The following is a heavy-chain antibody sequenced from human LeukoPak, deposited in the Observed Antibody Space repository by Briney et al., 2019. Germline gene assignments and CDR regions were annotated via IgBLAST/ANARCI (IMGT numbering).Heavy chain of an antibody. CDR1: GGSFSGYY. Sequence: SETLSLTCAVYGGSFSGYYWSWIRQPPGKGLEWIGEINHSGSTNYNPPLKSRVTISVDTSKNQFSLKLSSVTAADTAVYYCARGGIAVAGSDYWGQGTLVTVSS. D-gene: IGHD6-19*01. CDR3: ARGGIAVAGSDY. CDR2: INHSGST. V-gene: IGHV4-34*01. J-gene: IGHJ4*02.